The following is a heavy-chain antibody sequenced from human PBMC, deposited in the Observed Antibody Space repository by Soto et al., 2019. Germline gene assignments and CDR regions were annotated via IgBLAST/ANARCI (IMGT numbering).Heavy chain of an antibody. CDR3: AKYSSSPLNYFDY. V-gene: IGHV3-23*01. Sequence: EVQLLESGGGLVQPGGSLRLSCAASGFTFSSYAMSWVRQAPGRGLEWVSAISGSGGSTYYADSVKGRFTISRDNSKNTLYLQMNSLRAEDTAVYYCAKYSSSPLNYFDYWGQGTLVTVSS. J-gene: IGHJ4*02. D-gene: IGHD6-6*01. CDR1: GFTFSSYA. CDR2: ISGSGGST.